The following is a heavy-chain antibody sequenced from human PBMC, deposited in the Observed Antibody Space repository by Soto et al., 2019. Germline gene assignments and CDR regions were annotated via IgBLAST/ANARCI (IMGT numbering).Heavy chain of an antibody. J-gene: IGHJ6*02. CDR2: FDPEDGET. D-gene: IGHD3-10*01. Sequence: ASVRVSCKVSGYTLTELSMHWVRQAPGKGLEWIGGFDPEDGETIYAQKFQGRVTMTEDTSTDTAYMELSSLRSEDTAVYYCATGLLHSFRVYYYGMDVWGQGTAVTVS. CDR1: GYTLTELS. V-gene: IGHV1-24*01. CDR3: ATGLLHSFRVYYYGMDV.